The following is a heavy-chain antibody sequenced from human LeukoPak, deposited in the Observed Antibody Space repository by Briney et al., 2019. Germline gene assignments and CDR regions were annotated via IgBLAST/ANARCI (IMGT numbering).Heavy chain of an antibody. V-gene: IGHV4-59*01. CDR2: IYYSGST. CDR1: GGSISSYY. J-gene: IGHJ5*02. D-gene: IGHD6-13*01. CDR3: AREDSSSSWNCFDP. Sequence: SETLSLTCTVSGGSISSYYWSWIRQPPGKGLEWIGYIYYSGSTNYDPSLKSRVTISVDTSKNQFSLKLSSVTAADTAVYYCAREDSSSSWNCFDPWGQGTLVTVSS.